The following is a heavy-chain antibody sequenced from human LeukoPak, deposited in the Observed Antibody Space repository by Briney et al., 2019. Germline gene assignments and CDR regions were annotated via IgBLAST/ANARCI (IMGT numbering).Heavy chain of an antibody. Sequence: GGSLRLSCAASGFTFSTYSMNWVRQAPGKGLEWVSSISGSSSYMYYADSVKGRFTISRDNAKNSLYLQMNSLKAEDTAVYYCARDLYSTGHWGQGTLVTVSS. CDR2: ISGSSSYM. CDR3: ARDLYSTGH. D-gene: IGHD5-18*01. V-gene: IGHV3-21*01. J-gene: IGHJ4*02. CDR1: GFTFSTYS.